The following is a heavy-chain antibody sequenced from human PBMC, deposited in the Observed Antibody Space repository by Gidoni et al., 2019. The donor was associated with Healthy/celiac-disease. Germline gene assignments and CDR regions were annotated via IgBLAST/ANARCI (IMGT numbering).Heavy chain of an antibody. V-gene: IGHV4-34*01. D-gene: IGHD5-18*01. Sequence: QVQLQQWGAGLLKPSQTLSLTCAAYGGSFSGYYWSWIRQPPGKGLEWIREINHSGSTNYNPSLKSRVTISVDTSKNQFSLKLSSVTAADTAVYYCARGQGRIQLWARPNWFDPWGQGTLVTVSS. J-gene: IGHJ5*02. CDR3: ARGQGRIQLWARPNWFDP. CDR1: GGSFSGYY. CDR2: INHSGST.